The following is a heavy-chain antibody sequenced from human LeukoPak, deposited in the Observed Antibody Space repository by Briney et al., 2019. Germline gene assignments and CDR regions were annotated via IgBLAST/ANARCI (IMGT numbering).Heavy chain of an antibody. V-gene: IGHV4-59*01. D-gene: IGHD5-18*01. CDR3: ARAYGYSYPIDY. CDR1: GGFISSYY. Sequence: SETLSLTCTVSGGFISSYYWSWIRQPPGKGLEWIGYIYYSGSTNYNPSLKSRVTISVDTSKNQSSLKLTSVTAADTAVYYCARAYGYSYPIDYWGQGTLVTVSS. J-gene: IGHJ4*02. CDR2: IYYSGST.